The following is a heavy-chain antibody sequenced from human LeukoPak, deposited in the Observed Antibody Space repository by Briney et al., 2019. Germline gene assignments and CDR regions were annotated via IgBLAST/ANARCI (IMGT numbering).Heavy chain of an antibody. CDR2: ISGSSSYI. D-gene: IGHD4-17*01. V-gene: IGHV3-21*01. CDR1: GFTFSSYS. CDR3: ARASPHYGDYPYYFDY. J-gene: IGHJ4*02. Sequence: PGGSLRLSCAASGFTFSSYSMNWVRQAPGKGLEWVSSISGSSSYIYYADSVKGRFTISRDNAKNSLYVQMNSLRAEDTAVYYCARASPHYGDYPYYFDYWGQGTLVTVSS.